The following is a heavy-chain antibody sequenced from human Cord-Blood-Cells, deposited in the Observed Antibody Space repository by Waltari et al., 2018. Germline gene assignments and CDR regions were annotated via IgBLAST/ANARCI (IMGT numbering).Heavy chain of an antibody. Sequence: QVQLQQWGAGLLKPSEILSLTCAVYGGSFSGYYWSWIRQPPGKGLEWIGEIHHSGSTNSNPSLKSRVTISVDTSKNQFSLKLSSVTAADTAVYYCARGRPPQHWGQGTLVTVSS. J-gene: IGHJ4*02. CDR1: GGSFSGYY. V-gene: IGHV4-34*01. CDR2: IHHSGST. CDR3: ARGRPPQH.